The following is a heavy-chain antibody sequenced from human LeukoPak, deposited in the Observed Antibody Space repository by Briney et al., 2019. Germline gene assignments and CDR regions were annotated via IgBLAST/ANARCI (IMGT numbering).Heavy chain of an antibody. CDR3: ARVNTPYSGYGSLDY. CDR2: INPNSGGT. Sequence: ASVKVSRKASGYTFTGYYMHWVRQAPGQGLEWMGWINPNSGGTNYAQKFQGRVTMTRDTSISTAYMELSRLRSDDTAVYYCARVNTPYSGYGSLDYWGQGTLVTVSS. CDR1: GYTFTGYY. D-gene: IGHD5-12*01. V-gene: IGHV1-2*02. J-gene: IGHJ4*02.